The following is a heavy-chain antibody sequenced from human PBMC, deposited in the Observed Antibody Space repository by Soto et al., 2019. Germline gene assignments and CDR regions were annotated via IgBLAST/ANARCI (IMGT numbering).Heavy chain of an antibody. D-gene: IGHD3-9*01. CDR2: VYYTGST. V-gene: IGHV4-59*08. J-gene: IGHJ6*03. CDR1: GGSISNFD. CDR3: ARTVLGPDLLADSFVDYYYYMDV. Sequence: SETLSLTCTVSGGSISNFDWSWIRQPPGKGLEWIGYVYYTGSTSYNPSLKRRVTFSADSSRGQFSLRLNSVTAADTAVYYCARTVLGPDLLADSFVDYYYYMDVWGQGTTVTVSS.